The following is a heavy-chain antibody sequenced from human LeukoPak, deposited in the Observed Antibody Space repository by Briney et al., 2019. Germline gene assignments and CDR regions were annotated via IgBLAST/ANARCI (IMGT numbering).Heavy chain of an antibody. Sequence: GGSLRLSCAASGFTFSTYWMSWVRQAPGKGLEWVANIKQDGSEEYYVDSVKGRFTISRDNAKNSLYLQMNSLRAEDTAVYYCARESPYSARGQPADYWGQGILVTVSS. J-gene: IGHJ4*02. CDR3: ARESPYSARGQPADY. D-gene: IGHD6-6*01. CDR2: IKQDGSEE. CDR1: GFTFSTYW. V-gene: IGHV3-7*01.